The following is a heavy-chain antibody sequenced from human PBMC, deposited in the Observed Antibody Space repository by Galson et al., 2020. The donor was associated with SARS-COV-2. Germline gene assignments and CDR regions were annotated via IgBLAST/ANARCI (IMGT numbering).Heavy chain of an antibody. CDR3: ARTHWQLGGGFDF. Sequence: GGSLRLSCAVSGFSFGDYSMNWVRQPPGKGLEWVSFLTSSSNTIYYADSVKVRFTVSRDNARNSLYLQMNSLRDEDTAVYFCARTHWQLGGGFDFWGQGTLVTVSS. V-gene: IGHV3-48*02. CDR1: GFSFGDYS. J-gene: IGHJ4*02. CDR2: LTSSSNTI. D-gene: IGHD6-6*01.